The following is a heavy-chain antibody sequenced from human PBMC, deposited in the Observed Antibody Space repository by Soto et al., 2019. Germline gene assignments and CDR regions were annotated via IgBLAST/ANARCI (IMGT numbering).Heavy chain of an antibody. J-gene: IGHJ4*02. Sequence: EVQLVESGGQLMQRGGSLTLSCAASGFTVRTSAMSWVRQVTGKGLEWVAGVHSASNTYYTDSVKGRFTISRDTSQNTLYLRLTRLRVEDTAVYYCVREHGNSNAYYFDSLGQGTLATVSS. CDR1: GFTVRTSA. CDR2: VHSASNT. D-gene: IGHD4-4*01. V-gene: IGHV3-53*01. CDR3: VREHGNSNAYYFDS.